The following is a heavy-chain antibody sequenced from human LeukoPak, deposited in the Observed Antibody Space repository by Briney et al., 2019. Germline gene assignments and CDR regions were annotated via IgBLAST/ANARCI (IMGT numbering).Heavy chain of an antibody. D-gene: IGHD3-22*01. CDR2: IYYSGSA. CDR3: ARQRITMIVEVTTIDY. Sequence: MASETLSLTCTVSGGSISSSRYDWRWIRQPPGKGREWIGSIYYSGSAYYNPSLKSRVTISVDTSKNQFSLKLSSVTAADTAVYYCARQRITMIVEVTTIDYWGQGTLVTVSS. J-gene: IGHJ4*02. CDR1: GGSISSSRYD. V-gene: IGHV4-39*01.